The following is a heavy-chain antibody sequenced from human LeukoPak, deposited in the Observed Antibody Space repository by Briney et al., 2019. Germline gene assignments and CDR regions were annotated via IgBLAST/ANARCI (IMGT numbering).Heavy chain of an antibody. V-gene: IGHV3-53*05. CDR2: IYSGGST. Sequence: GGSLRLSCAASGFTVSSNYMSWVRQAPGKGLEWVSVIYSGGSTYYADSVKGRFTISRDNSKYTLYLQMNSLRAEDTAVYYCARDLGYCSGGSCALDYWGQGTLVTVSS. D-gene: IGHD2-15*01. CDR3: ARDLGYCSGGSCALDY. CDR1: GFTVSSNY. J-gene: IGHJ4*02.